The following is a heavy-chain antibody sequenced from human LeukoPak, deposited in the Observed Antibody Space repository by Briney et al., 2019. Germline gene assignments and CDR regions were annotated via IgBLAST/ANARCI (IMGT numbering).Heavy chain of an antibody. J-gene: IGHJ6*02. CDR1: GFTVSSNY. CDR3: ASIYCGGDCYYYYYGMDV. CDR2: IYSGGST. D-gene: IGHD2-21*02. V-gene: IGHV3-53*01. Sequence: PGGSLRLSCAASGFTVSSNYMSWVRQAPGKGLEWVSVIYSGGSTYYADSVKGRFTISRDNSKNTLYLQMNSLRAEDTAVYYCASIYCGGDCYYYYYGMDVWGQGTTVTVSS.